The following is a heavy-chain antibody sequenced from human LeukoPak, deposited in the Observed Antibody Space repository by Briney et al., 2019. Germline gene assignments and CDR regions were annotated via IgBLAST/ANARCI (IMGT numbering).Heavy chain of an antibody. CDR3: ARAWFGENAFDI. J-gene: IGHJ3*02. D-gene: IGHD3-10*01. V-gene: IGHV3-21*01. CDR1: GFTFSSYS. CDR2: ISSSSSSYI. Sequence: GGSLRLSCAASGFTFSSYSMNWVRQAPGKGLEWVSSISSSSSSYIYYADSVKGRFTISRDNAKNSLYLQMNSLRAEDTAVYCCARAWFGENAFDIWGQGTMVTVSS.